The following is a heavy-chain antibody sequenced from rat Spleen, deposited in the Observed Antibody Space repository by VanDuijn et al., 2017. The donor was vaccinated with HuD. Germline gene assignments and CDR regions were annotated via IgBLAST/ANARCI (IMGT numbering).Heavy chain of an antibody. CDR1: GFTFSNYG. D-gene: IGHD5-1*01. J-gene: IGHJ2*01. CDR3: ARHGLGEDY. V-gene: IGHV5-29*01. Sequence: EVQLVESGGGLVQPGRSLKLSCAASGFTFSNYGMAWVRQAPTKGLEWVATISHDGSGTDYRDSVKGRFTISRDNAKSTLYLKMDSLRSEDTATYYCARHGLGEDYWGQGVMVTVSS. CDR2: ISHDGSGT.